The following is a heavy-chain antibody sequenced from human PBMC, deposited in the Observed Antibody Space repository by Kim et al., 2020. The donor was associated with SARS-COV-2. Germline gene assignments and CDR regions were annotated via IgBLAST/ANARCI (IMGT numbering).Heavy chain of an antibody. V-gene: IGHV4-31*03. CDR2: IYYSGNT. D-gene: IGHD6-19*01. CDR1: GGSISGSDYY. Sequence: SETLSLTCTVSGGSISGSDYYWSWIRQRPRKGLEWIGYIYYSGNTYYNPSLKSRVTISVDTSKNQFSLKLSSVTAADTAVYYCARGAPGGLGHFDYWGQGTLVTVSS. J-gene: IGHJ4*02. CDR3: ARGAPGGLGHFDY.